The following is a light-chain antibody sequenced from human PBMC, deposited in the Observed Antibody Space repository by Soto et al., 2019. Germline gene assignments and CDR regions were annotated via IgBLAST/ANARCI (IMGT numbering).Light chain of an antibody. CDR2: AAS. CDR1: QGIAPY. Sequence: DVQMTQSPSSLSASVGDRVTITCRASQGIAPYLAWFQQKPGKVPKLLIYAASTLQSGVPSRFSGSGSGTEFTLTISSLQPVDVATYYCQKYNSAPLTFGGGTKVEIK. J-gene: IGKJ4*01. V-gene: IGKV1-27*01. CDR3: QKYNSAPLT.